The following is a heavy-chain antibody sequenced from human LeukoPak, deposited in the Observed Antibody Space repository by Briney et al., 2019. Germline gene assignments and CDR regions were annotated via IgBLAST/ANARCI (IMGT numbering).Heavy chain of an antibody. Sequence: PGRSLRLSCAASGFTFSTYSFNWVRQAPGKGLEWVSSISSDIGFRYYADSMNGRFTISRDNAKNSLYLQMNSLRAEDTAVYYCARDLNGDSSGYMPLGRAFDIWGQGTMVTVSS. CDR2: ISSDIGFR. CDR3: ARDLNGDSSGYMPLGRAFDI. J-gene: IGHJ3*02. D-gene: IGHD3-22*01. V-gene: IGHV3-21*01. CDR1: GFTFSTYS.